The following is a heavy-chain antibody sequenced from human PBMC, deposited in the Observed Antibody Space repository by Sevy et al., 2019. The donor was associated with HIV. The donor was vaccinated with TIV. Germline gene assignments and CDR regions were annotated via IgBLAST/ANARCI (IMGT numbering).Heavy chain of an antibody. CDR1: GFTFSSYA. Sequence: GGSLRLSCAASGFTFSSYAMSWVRRAPGKGLEWVSAISGSGGSTYYADSVKGRFTISRDNSKNTLYLQMNSLRAEDTAVYYCAKVFGYYYDSSGDIDYWGQGTLVTVSS. CDR2: ISGSGGST. D-gene: IGHD3-22*01. J-gene: IGHJ4*02. V-gene: IGHV3-23*01. CDR3: AKVFGYYYDSSGDIDY.